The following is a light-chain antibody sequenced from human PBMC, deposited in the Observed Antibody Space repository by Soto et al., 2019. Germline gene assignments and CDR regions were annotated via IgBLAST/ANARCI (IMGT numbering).Light chain of an antibody. CDR2: EVS. Sequence: QSALSQPASVSGSPGQTITISCTGTTSDVGDNKYVSWYQQHPGTAPKLMIYEVSYRPSGVSDRFSGSRSDTAASLTISGLQADDEADYYCSSYTTNKTRVFSGGTKLTVL. J-gene: IGLJ3*02. CDR1: TSDVGDNKY. V-gene: IGLV2-14*01. CDR3: SSYTTNKTRV.